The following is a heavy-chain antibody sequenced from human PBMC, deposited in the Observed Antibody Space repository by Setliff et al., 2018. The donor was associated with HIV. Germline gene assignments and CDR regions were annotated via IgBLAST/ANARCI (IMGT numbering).Heavy chain of an antibody. CDR3: ARDREVVVPHDAFDL. D-gene: IGHD2-21*01. J-gene: IGHJ3*01. CDR2: IYHNGST. CDR1: GGSISSNSFY. V-gene: IGHV4-31*03. Sequence: PSETLSLTCTVSGGSISSNSFYWGWIRQHPGKGLEWIGYIYHNGSTYYNPSLKSRLIISVDTSKNQFSLKLSSVTAADTAVYYCARDREVVVPHDAFDLWGRGTLVTVSS.